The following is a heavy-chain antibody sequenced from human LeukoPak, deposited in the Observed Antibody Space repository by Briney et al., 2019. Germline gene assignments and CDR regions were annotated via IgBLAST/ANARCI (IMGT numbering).Heavy chain of an antibody. CDR3: ARDRNVVDFDY. V-gene: IGHV3-21*01. CDR1: GFTFSSYS. CDR2: ISSSSSYN. Sequence: GGYLRLYCAASGFTFSSYSMKWVRPAPGKGLEGVSSISSSSSYNYYADSVKGRFTISRDNAKNSLYLQMNSLRAEDTAVYYCARDRNVVDFDYWGQGTLVTVSS. J-gene: IGHJ4*02. D-gene: IGHD2-2*01.